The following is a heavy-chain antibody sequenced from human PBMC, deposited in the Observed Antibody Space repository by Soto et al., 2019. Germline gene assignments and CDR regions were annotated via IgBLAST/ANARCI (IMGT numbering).Heavy chain of an antibody. CDR3: AKAMVKPWFAP. Sequence: PEASLTLSCAASGFTFSSYSLSWLRQAPGKGLEWFSSSSGSGGSTYYADSVKGRFTISRDNSKNTLYLQMNSLRAEDTAVYYCAKAMVKPWFAPWAQGTLVTVS. D-gene: IGHD5-18*01. CDR1: GFTFSSYS. V-gene: IGHV3-23*01. J-gene: IGHJ5*02. CDR2: SSGSGGST.